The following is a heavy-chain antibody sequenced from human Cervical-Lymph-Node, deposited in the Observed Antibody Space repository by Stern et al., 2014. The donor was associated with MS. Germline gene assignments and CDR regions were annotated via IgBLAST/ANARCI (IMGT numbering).Heavy chain of an antibody. J-gene: IGHJ4*02. V-gene: IGHV2-5*02. CDR1: GFSLTLTGEA. D-gene: IGHD2/OR15-2a*01. CDR3: ARRGSPNHGGYFFDS. CDR2: LYWDDDK. Sequence: QVTLKESGPTLVRPTQTLSLTCTFSGFSLTLTGEAVAWIRQPPGKALEWLALLYWDDDKVYSPSIKNRIALTKDTSKHQVVFTLTNMDPMDTATYYCARRGSPNHGGYFFDSWGQGILVTVSS.